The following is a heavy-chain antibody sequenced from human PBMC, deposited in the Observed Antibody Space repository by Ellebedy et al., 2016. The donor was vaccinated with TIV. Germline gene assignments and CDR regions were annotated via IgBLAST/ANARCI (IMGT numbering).Heavy chain of an antibody. CDR3: ARATRSGYDEGFDY. V-gene: IGHV3-20*04. D-gene: IGHD5-12*01. J-gene: IGHJ4*02. CDR1: GFTFDDYG. CDR2: INWNGVSR. Sequence: GGSLRLSCAASGFTFDDYGMNWVRQAPGKGLEWVSGINWNGVSRGYTDSVEGLFTISRDNAKNFLYLQMNSLRAEDTAFYYCARATRSGYDEGFDYWGRGTLVTVSS.